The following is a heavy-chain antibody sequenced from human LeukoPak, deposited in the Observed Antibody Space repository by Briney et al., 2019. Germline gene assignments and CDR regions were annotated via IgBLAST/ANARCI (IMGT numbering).Heavy chain of an antibody. J-gene: IGHJ4*02. V-gene: IGHV3-23*01. CDR1: GFTFSSYA. CDR3: AKAPPGSSSWYADY. Sequence: GGSLRLSSAASGFTFSSYAMSRVRQAPGKGLEWVSAISGSGGSTYYADSVKGRFTISRDNSKNTLYLQMNSLRAEDTAVYYCAKAPPGSSSWYADYWGRGTLVTVSS. D-gene: IGHD6-13*01. CDR2: ISGSGGST.